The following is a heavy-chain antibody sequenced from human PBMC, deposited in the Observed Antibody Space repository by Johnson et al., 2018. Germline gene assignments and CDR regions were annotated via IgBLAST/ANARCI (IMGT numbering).Heavy chain of an antibody. D-gene: IGHD5-12*01. Sequence: QLVQAGGSVVQPGRSLRLSCAVSGLKFTNYGMHWFRQATGKGLEWVAVIWYDGSKKDYGDSVKGRFTISRYNSKNMVYLEMNSLRVEDTDVYFCVWGYSGYDVRYGMDVWGQGTTVIVSS. V-gene: IGHV3-33*03. J-gene: IGHJ6*02. CDR2: IWYDGSKK. CDR1: GLKFTNYG. CDR3: VWGYSGYDVRYGMDV.